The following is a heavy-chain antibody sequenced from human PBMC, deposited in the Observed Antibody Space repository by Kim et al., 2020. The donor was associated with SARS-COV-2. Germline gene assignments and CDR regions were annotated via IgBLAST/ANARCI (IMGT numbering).Heavy chain of an antibody. D-gene: IGHD3-22*01. CDR1: GYTFTSYY. V-gene: IGHV1-46*01. CDR2: INPSGGST. CDR3: ARADRLYYYDSSGYYSTPPDY. J-gene: IGHJ4*02. Sequence: ASVKVSCKASGYTFTSYYMHWVRQAPGQGLEWMGIINPSGGSTSYAQKFQGRVTMTRDTSTSTVYMELSSLRSEDTAVYYCARADRLYYYDSSGYYSTPPDYWGQGTLVTVSS.